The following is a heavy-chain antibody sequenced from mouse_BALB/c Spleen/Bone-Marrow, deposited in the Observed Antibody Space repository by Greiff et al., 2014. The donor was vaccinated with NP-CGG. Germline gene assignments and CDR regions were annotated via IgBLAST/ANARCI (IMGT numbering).Heavy chain of an antibody. V-gene: IGHV5-2*01. CDR2: INSDGGST. CDR3: ARHNYRYDDYAMDY. CDR1: EYEFPSHD. D-gene: IGHD2-14*01. Sequence: VQLKESGGGLVQPGESLKLSCESNEYEFPSHDMSWVRKTPEKRLELVAAINSDGGSTYYPDTMERRFIISRDNTKKTLYLQMSSLRSEDTALCYCARHNYRYDDYAMDYWGQGTSVTVSS. J-gene: IGHJ4*01.